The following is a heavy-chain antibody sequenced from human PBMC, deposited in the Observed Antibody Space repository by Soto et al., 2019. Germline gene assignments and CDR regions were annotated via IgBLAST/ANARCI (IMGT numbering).Heavy chain of an antibody. CDR3: AKAFYNGNCDFGY. D-gene: IGHD2-15*01. V-gene: IGHV3-7*05. CDR2: INPDGGAK. J-gene: IGHJ4*02. Sequence: EVHLVESGGGLVQPGGSLRLSCAASGFSFSNYWMTWVRQAPGKGLEWVANINPDGGAKYYVESVKGRFSISRDNAKNSLYLQMSNLRAEDTAVYYCAKAFYNGNCDFGYWGQGTLVTVSS. CDR1: GFSFSNYW.